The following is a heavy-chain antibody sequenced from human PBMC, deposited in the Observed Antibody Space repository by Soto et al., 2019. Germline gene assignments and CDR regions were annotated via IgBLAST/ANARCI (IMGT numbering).Heavy chain of an antibody. CDR1: GYTLTDLS. V-gene: IGHV1-24*01. Sequence: GASVKVSCKVSGYTLTDLSMHWVRQAPGKGLEWMGGFDPEDGETIYAQKFQGRVTMTEDTSTDTAYMELSSLRSEDTAVYYCATASDIVVVVAATGAFDIWGQGTMVTVSS. D-gene: IGHD2-15*01. CDR2: FDPEDGET. J-gene: IGHJ3*02. CDR3: ATASDIVVVVAATGAFDI.